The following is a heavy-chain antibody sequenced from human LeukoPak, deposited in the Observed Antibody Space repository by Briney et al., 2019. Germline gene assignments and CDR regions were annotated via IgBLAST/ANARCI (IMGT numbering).Heavy chain of an antibody. D-gene: IGHD1-26*01. V-gene: IGHV3-21*01. CDR1: GFTFSTYS. J-gene: IGHJ4*02. CDR3: AKVGIVGSTRGYFDY. Sequence: GGSLRLSCAASGFTFSTYSMNWVRQAPGKGLEWVSSISSSSSYIYYADSMKGRFTISRDNAKNSLYLQMNSLRDEDRAVYYCAKVGIVGSTRGYFDYWGQGTLVTVSS. CDR2: ISSSSSYI.